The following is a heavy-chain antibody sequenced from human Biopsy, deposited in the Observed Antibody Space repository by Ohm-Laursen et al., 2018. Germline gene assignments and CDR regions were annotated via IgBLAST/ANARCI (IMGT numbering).Heavy chain of an antibody. CDR2: IYYTGST. CDR3: ARHAPSYSGSYWRYFDL. Sequence: TLSLTCTVSGGSISSYYWSWIRQPPGKGLEWIGYIYYTGSTNYNPSLKSRVTISVDTSTNHISLSLASVTAADTAVYYCARHAPSYSGSYWRYFDLWGRGTLVTVSS. CDR1: GGSISSYY. V-gene: IGHV4-59*08. J-gene: IGHJ2*01. D-gene: IGHD1-26*01.